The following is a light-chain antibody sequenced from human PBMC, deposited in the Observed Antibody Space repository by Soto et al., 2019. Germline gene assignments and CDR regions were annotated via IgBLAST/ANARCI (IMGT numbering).Light chain of an antibody. CDR3: CSYAGRYTYV. CDR1: SSDVGGYTY. J-gene: IGLJ1*01. Sequence: QSALTQPRSVSGSPGQSVSISCTGTSSDVGGYTYVSWYQQHPGKAPKVMIYDVSKRPSGVLDRFSGSKSGNTASLTISGLQSEDEADYYCCSYAGRYTYVFGTGTKLTVL. CDR2: DVS. V-gene: IGLV2-11*01.